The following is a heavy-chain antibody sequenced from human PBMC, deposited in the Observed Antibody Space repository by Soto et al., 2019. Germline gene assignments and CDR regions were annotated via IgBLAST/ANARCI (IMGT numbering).Heavy chain of an antibody. V-gene: IGHV4-30-2*01. CDR3: ARANRPITMTYLNWFDP. Sequence: SDTLSLTCTVSGRSIRSGASSWSWIRQPPGQGLKWIGCIYHNGSTYYNTSLKRRVNISVDRSKNQLSMKLNTETAADTAENYCARANRPITMTYLNWFDPWGQGTLVTVS. J-gene: IGHJ5*02. D-gene: IGHD3-22*01. CDR2: IYHNGST. CDR1: GRSIRSGASS.